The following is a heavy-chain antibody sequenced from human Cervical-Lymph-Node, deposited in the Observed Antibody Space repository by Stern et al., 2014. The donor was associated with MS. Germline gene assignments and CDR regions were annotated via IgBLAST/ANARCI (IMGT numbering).Heavy chain of an antibody. D-gene: IGHD3-10*01. Sequence: EVQLVESGGGLVKPGGSLRLSCAASGFTFSSYSMNWVRQAPGKGLEWVSSISSSSSYIYYADSVKGRFTISRDNAKNSLYLQMNSLRAEDTAVYYCARAPDYYGSGSSGYYGMDVWGQGTTVTVSS. J-gene: IGHJ6*02. CDR3: ARAPDYYGSGSSGYYGMDV. CDR2: ISSSSSYI. CDR1: GFTFSSYS. V-gene: IGHV3-21*01.